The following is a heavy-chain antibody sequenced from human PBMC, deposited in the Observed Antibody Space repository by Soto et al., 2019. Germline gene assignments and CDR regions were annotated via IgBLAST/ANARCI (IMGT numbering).Heavy chain of an antibody. CDR1: GVYFIDAW. CDR2: IKSKGSGGTT. J-gene: IGHJ5*01. Sequence: PGGSLRLSCTVSGVYFIDAWMSWVRQAPGKGLEYVGHIKSKGSGGTTDYATVVKGRFTISRDESKNTIYLQMSGLKTEDTAVYYCAHTDYHSVASDAWGQGTLVTV. CDR3: AHTDYHSVASDA. V-gene: IGHV3-15*01. D-gene: IGHD5-12*01.